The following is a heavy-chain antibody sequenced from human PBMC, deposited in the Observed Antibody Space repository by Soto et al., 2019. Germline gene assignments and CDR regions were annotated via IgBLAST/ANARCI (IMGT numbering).Heavy chain of an antibody. CDR3: ATSGGYYFTFDY. Sequence: ASVKVSCKVSGYTYTSYAIHWVRQAPGQGLEWMGWVNSGIGNTKYSQRFQGRLTISRDTLELSSLRSEDTAVYYCATSGGYYFTFDYWGQGTLVTVSS. CDR1: GYTYTSYA. CDR2: VNSGIGNT. D-gene: IGHD3-22*01. V-gene: IGHV1-3*01. J-gene: IGHJ4*02.